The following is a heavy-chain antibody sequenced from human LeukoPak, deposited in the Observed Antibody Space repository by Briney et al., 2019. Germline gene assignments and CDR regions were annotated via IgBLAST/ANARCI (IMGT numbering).Heavy chain of an antibody. CDR1: GYSISSGYY. D-gene: IGHD1-26*01. Sequence: SETLSLTCTVSGYSISSGYYWGWIRQPPGKGLEWIGSIYHSGSTYYNPSLKSRVTISVDTSKNQFSLKLSSVTAANTAVYYCARDIFLVGATQGYWGQGTLVTVSS. CDR2: IYHSGST. V-gene: IGHV4-38-2*02. J-gene: IGHJ4*02. CDR3: ARDIFLVGATQGY.